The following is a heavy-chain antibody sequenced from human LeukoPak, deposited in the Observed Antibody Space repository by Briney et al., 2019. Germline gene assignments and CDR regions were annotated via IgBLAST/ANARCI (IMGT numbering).Heavy chain of an antibody. CDR1: GFTFDDYG. V-gene: IGHV3-20*04. J-gene: IGHJ6*03. D-gene: IGHD2-21*01. CDR2: INWNGGST. CDR3: ARLSYSLYYYYYMDV. Sequence: GGSLRLSCAASGFTFDDYGMSWVRQAPGKGLEWVSGINWNGGSTGYADSVKGRFTISRDNAKNSLYLQMNSLRAEDTALYYCARLSYSLYYYYYMDVWGKRTTVTVSS.